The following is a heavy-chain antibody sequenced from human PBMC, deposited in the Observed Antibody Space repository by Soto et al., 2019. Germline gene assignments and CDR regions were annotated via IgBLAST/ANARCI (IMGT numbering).Heavy chain of an antibody. Sequence: EVQLVESGGGLVQPGGSLRLSCAASGFTFSTYWMHWVRQAPGKGLVWVSRINTNGSITNNADSVKVRFTTSRDNTKNSLKLQKRSLRGEDMAVYYSTTLAVPGAPLTDCGQGTLVTVSS. CDR1: GFTFSTYW. J-gene: IGHJ4*02. CDR2: INTNGSIT. V-gene: IGHV3-74*01. CDR3: TTLAVPGAPLTD. D-gene: IGHD2-2*01.